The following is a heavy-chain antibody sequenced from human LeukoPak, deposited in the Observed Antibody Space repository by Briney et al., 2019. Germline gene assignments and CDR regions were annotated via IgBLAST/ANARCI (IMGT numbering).Heavy chain of an antibody. J-gene: IGHJ5*02. V-gene: IGHV1-69*06. CDR3: ARGRPTTSIAAAGVNWFDP. CDR1: GGTFSSYA. CDR2: IIPIFGTA. Sequence: GASVKVSCKASGGTFSSYAISWVRQAPGQGLEWMGGIIPIFGTANYAQKFQGRVTITADKSTSTAYMEPSSLRSEDTAVYYCARGRPTTSIAAAGVNWFDPWGQGTLVTVSS. D-gene: IGHD6-13*01.